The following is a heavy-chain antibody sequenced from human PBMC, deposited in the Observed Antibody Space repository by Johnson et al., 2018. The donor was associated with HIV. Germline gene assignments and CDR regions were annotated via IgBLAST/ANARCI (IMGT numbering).Heavy chain of an antibody. V-gene: IGHV3-20*04. CDR2: INWNGGNT. CDR3: ARGGASGAFDI. Sequence: VQLLESGGGLVQPGGSLRLSCAASGFTFDDYGMNWVRQAPGKGLEWVSGINWNGGNTGYADSVKGRFTISRDNSKNTLYLQMGSLRAEDMAVYYCARGGASGAFDIWGQGTMVTVSS. CDR1: GFTFDDYG. J-gene: IGHJ3*02. D-gene: IGHD1-26*01.